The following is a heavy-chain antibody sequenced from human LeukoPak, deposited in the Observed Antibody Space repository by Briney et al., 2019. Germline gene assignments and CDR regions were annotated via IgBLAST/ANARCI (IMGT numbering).Heavy chain of an antibody. CDR1: GYTFSSYV. Sequence: GASVKVSCKASGYTFSSYVLSWVRQAPGQGLEWMGRISTKTGDSVYAQKLQGRVTMTTDTSTSTAYVEVGSLTSDDTAVYYCARGASGYSKNWFDPWGQGTLVTVSS. V-gene: IGHV1-18*01. D-gene: IGHD3-3*01. CDR3: ARGASGYSKNWFDP. J-gene: IGHJ5*02. CDR2: ISTKTGDS.